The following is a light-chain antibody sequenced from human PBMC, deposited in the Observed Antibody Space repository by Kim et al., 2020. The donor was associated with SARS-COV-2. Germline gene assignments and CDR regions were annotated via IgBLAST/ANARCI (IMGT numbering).Light chain of an antibody. CDR2: DKN. J-gene: IGLJ3*02. CDR1: ILRSYY. Sequence: SYELTQDPAVSVALGQTVRVTCQGDILRSYYASWYQQKPGQAPILVIYDKNNRPSGIPDRFSGSSSGNTAYLTITGAQAEDEADYYCNSRDNSGYHWVFG. V-gene: IGLV3-19*01. CDR3: NSRDNSGYHWV.